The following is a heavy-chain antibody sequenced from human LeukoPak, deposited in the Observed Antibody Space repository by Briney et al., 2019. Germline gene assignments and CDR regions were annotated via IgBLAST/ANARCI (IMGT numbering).Heavy chain of an antibody. D-gene: IGHD1-1*01. Sequence: GASVKVSCKASGYTFTSYAMHWVRQAPGQRLDWMGWINAGNGNTKYSQKFQGRVTITRDTSASTAYMELSSLRSEDTAVYYCARDGQATGTTLGYWGQGTLVTVSS. J-gene: IGHJ4*02. CDR2: INAGNGNT. CDR1: GYTFTSYA. V-gene: IGHV1-3*01. CDR3: ARDGQATGTTLGY.